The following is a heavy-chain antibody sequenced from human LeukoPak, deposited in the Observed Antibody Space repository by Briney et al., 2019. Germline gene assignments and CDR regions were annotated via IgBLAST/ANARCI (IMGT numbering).Heavy chain of an antibody. V-gene: IGHV3-11*03. Sequence: AGSLRLSCAASGFTFSSYAMSWIRQAPGKGLEWVSYISSSSSYTNYADSVKGRFTTSRDNAKNSLYLQMNSLRAEDTAVYYCASKWELLKDHAFDIWGQGTMVTVSS. J-gene: IGHJ3*02. CDR1: GFTFSSYA. CDR2: ISSSSSYT. D-gene: IGHD1-26*01. CDR3: ASKWELLKDHAFDI.